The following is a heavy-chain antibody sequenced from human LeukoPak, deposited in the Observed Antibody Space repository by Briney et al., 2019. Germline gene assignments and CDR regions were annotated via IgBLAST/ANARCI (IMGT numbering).Heavy chain of an antibody. V-gene: IGHV3-23*01. CDR3: ARDRAAAQPDAFDI. D-gene: IGHD6-13*01. CDR2: TSGGGGST. Sequence: PGGSLRLSCAASGSSFTNYAMTWVRQAPGKGLEWVSATSGGGGSTYYADSVKGRFTISRDNSKNTLYLQMNSLRAEDTAVYYCARDRAAAQPDAFDIWGQGTMVTVSS. J-gene: IGHJ3*02. CDR1: GSSFTNYA.